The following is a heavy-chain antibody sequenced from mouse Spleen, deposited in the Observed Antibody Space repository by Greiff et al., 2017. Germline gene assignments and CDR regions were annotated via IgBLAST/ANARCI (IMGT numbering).Heavy chain of an antibody. V-gene: IGHV14-1*02. J-gene: IGHJ2*01. D-gene: IGHD2-12*01. CDR1: GFNIKDYY. CDR3: AREELRRYFDY. CDR2: IDPENGNT. Sequence: EVQLQQSGAELVRPGALVKLSCKASGFNIKDYYMHWVKQRPEQGLEWIGWIDPENGNTIYDPKFQGKASITADTSSNTAYLQLSSLTSEDTAVYYCAREELRRYFDYWGQGTTLTVSS.